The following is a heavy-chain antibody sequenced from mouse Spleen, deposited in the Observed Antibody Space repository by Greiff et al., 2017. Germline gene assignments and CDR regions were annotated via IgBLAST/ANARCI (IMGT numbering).Heavy chain of an antibody. V-gene: IGHV5-15*01. CDR1: GFTFSDYG. D-gene: IGHD4-1*01. CDR2: ISNLAYSI. J-gene: IGHJ2*01. CDR3: ARLGRPYYFDY. Sequence: EVKLVESGGGLVKPGGSLKLSCAASGFTFSDYGMAWVRQAPGKGPEWVAFISNLAYSIYYADTVTGRFTISRENAKNTLYLEMSSLRSEDTAMYYCARLGRPYYFDYWGQGTTLTVSS.